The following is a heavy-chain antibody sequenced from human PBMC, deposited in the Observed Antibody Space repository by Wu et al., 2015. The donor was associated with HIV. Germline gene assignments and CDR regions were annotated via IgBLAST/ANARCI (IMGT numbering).Heavy chain of an antibody. D-gene: IGHD3-3*01. V-gene: IGHV1-18*03. CDR1: GYTFSSYG. CDR3: ARLITIFGRPYYFDY. J-gene: IGHJ4*02. Sequence: AQLVQSGTEMKKPGASVRVSCKASGYTFSSYGISWVRQAPGQGLEWMGWISAYSGKTNYAQKFQGRVTMTTDTSTNTAYMELRNLRSDDMAVYYCARLITIFGRPYYFDYWGQGTLVTVSS. CDR2: ISAYSGKT.